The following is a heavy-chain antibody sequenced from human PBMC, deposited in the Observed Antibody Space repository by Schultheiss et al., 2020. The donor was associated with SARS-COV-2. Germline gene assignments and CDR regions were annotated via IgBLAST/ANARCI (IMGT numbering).Heavy chain of an antibody. CDR1: GGSISRSGYY. CDR3: ARYYYDGTGDNWFDP. D-gene: IGHD3-22*01. Sequence: SETLSLTCTVSGGSISRSGYYWGWIRQPPGKGLEWIGSMFYTDNTYYNPPLKSRVTISADTSKNQFSLKLSSVTATDTAVYYCARYYYDGTGDNWFDPWGQGTLVTGSS. V-gene: IGHV4-39*01. CDR2: MFYTDNT. J-gene: IGHJ5*02.